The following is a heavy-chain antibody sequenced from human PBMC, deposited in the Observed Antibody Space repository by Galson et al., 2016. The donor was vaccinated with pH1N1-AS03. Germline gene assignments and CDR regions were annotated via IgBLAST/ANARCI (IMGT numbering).Heavy chain of an antibody. J-gene: IGHJ3*01. Sequence: SLRLSCAASAFSFSRHWMHWVRQAPGKGLVWVSRVSSDGSRTTYTDSVKGRFSISRDNAQNMLYLELNSLRDEDTARYFCAREGRVSESDGYYRPLDLWGQGAMVVVS. CDR1: AFSFSRHW. D-gene: IGHD3-22*01. V-gene: IGHV3-74*03. CDR2: VSSDGSRT. CDR3: AREGRVSESDGYYRPLDL.